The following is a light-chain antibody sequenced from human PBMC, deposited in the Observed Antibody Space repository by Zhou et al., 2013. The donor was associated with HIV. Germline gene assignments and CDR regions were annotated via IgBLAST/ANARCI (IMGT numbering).Light chain of an antibody. CDR2: GAS. Sequence: EIVMTQSPATLSVSPGERATLSCRASQSISTNLAWYQQKPGQAPRLLIYGASTRATGIPARFSGSRSGTEFTLTISSMQSEDSAVYYCQQYHARPPALTFGGG. CDR3: QQYHARPPALT. J-gene: IGKJ4*01. V-gene: IGKV3-15*01. CDR1: QSISTN.